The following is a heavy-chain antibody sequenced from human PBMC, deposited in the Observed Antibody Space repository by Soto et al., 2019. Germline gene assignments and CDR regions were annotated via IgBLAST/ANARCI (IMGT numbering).Heavy chain of an antibody. V-gene: IGHV3-30-3*01. J-gene: IGHJ4*02. CDR1: GFTFSSYA. CDR2: ISYDGSNK. D-gene: IGHD5-12*01. CDR3: ASGNEEMATTPSNSVSLEY. Sequence: GGSLRLSCAASGFTFSSYAMHWVRQAPGKGLEWVAVISYDGSNKYYADSVKGRFTISRDNSKNTLYLQMNSLRAEDTAVYYCASGNEEMATTPSNSVSLEYWGQGTLVTVSS.